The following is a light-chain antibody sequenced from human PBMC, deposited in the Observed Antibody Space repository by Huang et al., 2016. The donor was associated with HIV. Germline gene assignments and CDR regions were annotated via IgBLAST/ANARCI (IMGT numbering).Light chain of an antibody. CDR1: QNLNRG. Sequence: DIQMTQSSSFLSASIGVRVTISFRATQNLNRGLAWYQKKPGKAPKLLIDAVSTLQNGVPPRFSGSGSGTQFTLTIDSLQPEDFATYYCQQANSIPPLTFGGGTKVEIK. J-gene: IGKJ4*01. V-gene: IGKV1-12*01. CDR2: AVS. CDR3: QQANSIPPLT.